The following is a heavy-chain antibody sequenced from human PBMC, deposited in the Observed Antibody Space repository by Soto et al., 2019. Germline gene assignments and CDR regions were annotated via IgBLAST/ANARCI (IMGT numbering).Heavy chain of an antibody. CDR3: ARWSYLDY. CDR2: ISGSDGKT. Sequence: PGGSLRLSCVASGFSFGSYALTWVRQAPGKGLEWVSTISGSDGKTFYADAVKGRFSISRDISQSTLYLQMNSLRADDTAIYYCARWSYLDYWGQGTRVTVVL. J-gene: IGHJ4*02. D-gene: IGHD3-3*01. V-gene: IGHV3-23*01. CDR1: GFSFGSYA.